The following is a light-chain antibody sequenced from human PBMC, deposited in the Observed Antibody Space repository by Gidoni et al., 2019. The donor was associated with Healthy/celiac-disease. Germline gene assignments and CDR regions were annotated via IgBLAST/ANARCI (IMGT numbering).Light chain of an antibody. J-gene: IGLJ3*02. CDR2: EGS. CDR3: CSYAGSSTWV. CDR1: SSDVGGYNL. Sequence: QSALTQPASVSASPGQSITISCTGTSSDVGGYNLVSWYQHHPGKTPKLMIYEGSKRPSGVSNRFSGSKSGNTASLTISGLQAEDEADYYCCSYAGSSTWVFGGGTKLTVL. V-gene: IGLV2-23*01.